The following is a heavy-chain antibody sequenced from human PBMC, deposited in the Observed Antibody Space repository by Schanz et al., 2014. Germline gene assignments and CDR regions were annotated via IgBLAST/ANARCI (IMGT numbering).Heavy chain of an antibody. CDR1: GYSFTTYD. V-gene: IGHV1-8*01. CDR3: AIHYGDSPL. D-gene: IGHD4-17*01. J-gene: IGHJ4*02. Sequence: QVQLVQSGAEVKKPGASVRVSCKASGYSFTTYDVNWVRQATGQGLEWMGWMNPTTGNRGYAQNFQGRVTMTRDPSLKTAYMEMTDLKFEDAGLYYCAIHYGDSPLWGQGTLIAVSA. CDR2: MNPTTGNR.